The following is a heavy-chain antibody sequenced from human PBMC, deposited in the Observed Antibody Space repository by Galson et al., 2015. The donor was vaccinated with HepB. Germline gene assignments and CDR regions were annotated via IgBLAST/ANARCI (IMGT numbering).Heavy chain of an antibody. CDR1: GFTVSSNY. CDR3: ARDLGRVSLDV. CDR2: IYSGGST. D-gene: IGHD3-10*01. Sequence: SLRLSCAASGFTVSSNYMSWVRQAPGKGLEWVSVIYSGGSTYYADSVKGRFTISRDNSKNTLYLQMNSLRAEDTAVYYCARDLGRVSLDVWGQGTTVTVSS. J-gene: IGHJ6*02. V-gene: IGHV3-66*01.